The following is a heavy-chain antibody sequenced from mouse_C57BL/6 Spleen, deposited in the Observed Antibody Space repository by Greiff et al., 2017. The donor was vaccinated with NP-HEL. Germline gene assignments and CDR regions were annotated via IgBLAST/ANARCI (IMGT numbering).Heavy chain of an antibody. CDR3: ASHYGSSPWAY. J-gene: IGHJ3*01. CDR2: IYPGDGDT. V-gene: IGHV1-82*01. D-gene: IGHD1-1*01. CDR1: GYAFSSSW. Sequence: QVQLQQSGPELVKPGASVKISCKASGYAFSSSWMNWVKQRPGKGLEWIGRIYPGDGDTNYNGKFKGKATLTADKSSSTAYMQLSSLTSEDSAVYFCASHYGSSPWAYWGQGTLVTVSA.